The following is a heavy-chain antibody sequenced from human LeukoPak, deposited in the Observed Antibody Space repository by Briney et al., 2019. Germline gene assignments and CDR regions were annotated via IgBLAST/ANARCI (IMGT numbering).Heavy chain of an antibody. CDR1: GYTFTGSY. J-gene: IGHJ4*02. Sequence: EASLKVSCKASGYTFTGSYIHWMRQAPGQGLEWMGWINPNSGATKYAQKFRGRVTVTRDTSTSTAYMGLSGLRADDAAVYYCARVAYCTKGVCINFDLWGQGTLVTVSS. D-gene: IGHD2-8*01. CDR2: INPNSGAT. V-gene: IGHV1-2*02. CDR3: ARVAYCTKGVCINFDL.